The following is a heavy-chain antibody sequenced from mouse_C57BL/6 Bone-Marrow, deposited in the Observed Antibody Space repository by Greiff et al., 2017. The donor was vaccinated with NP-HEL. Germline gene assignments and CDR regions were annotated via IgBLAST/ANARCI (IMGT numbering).Heavy chain of an antibody. D-gene: IGHD2-4*01. Sequence: EVKLVESGGDLVKPGGSLKLSCAASGFTFSSYGMSWVRQTPDKRLEWVATISSGGSYTYYPDSVKGRFTFSRDNAKNTLYLQMSSLKSEDTAMYYSTMIRPGGYYYAMDYWGQGTAVTVSS. V-gene: IGHV5-6*01. CDR2: ISSGGSYT. CDR1: GFTFSSYG. CDR3: TMIRPGGYYYAMDY. J-gene: IGHJ4*01.